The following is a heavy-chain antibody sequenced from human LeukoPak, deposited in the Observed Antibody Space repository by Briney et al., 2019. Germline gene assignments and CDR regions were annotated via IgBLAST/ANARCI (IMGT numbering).Heavy chain of an antibody. CDR2: IYYSGST. Sequence: SETLSLTCTVSGGSISSYYWSWIRQPPGKGLEWIGYIYYSGSTHYNPSLKSRVTISVDTSKNQFSLKLSSVTAADTAVYYCARAPSSSFDYWGQGTLVTVSS. J-gene: IGHJ4*02. CDR1: GGSISSYY. V-gene: IGHV4-59*08. CDR3: ARAPSSSFDY. D-gene: IGHD6-13*01.